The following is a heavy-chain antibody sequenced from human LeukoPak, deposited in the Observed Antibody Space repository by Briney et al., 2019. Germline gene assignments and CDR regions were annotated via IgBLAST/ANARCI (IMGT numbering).Heavy chain of an antibody. J-gene: IGHJ3*02. CDR3: ARDLEWLYPGGAFDI. V-gene: IGHV1-2*02. Sequence: ASVKVSCKASGYTFTGYYMHWVRQAPGQGLEWMGWINPNSGGTNYAQKFQGRVTMTRDTSISTAYMELSRLRSDDTAVYYCARDLEWLYPGGAFDIWGQGTMVTVSS. CDR1: GYTFTGYY. D-gene: IGHD3-3*01. CDR2: INPNSGGT.